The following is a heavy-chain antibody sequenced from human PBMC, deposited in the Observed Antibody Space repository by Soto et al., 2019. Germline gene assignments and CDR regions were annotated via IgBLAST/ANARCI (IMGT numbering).Heavy chain of an antibody. CDR1: GGTFSSYA. V-gene: IGHV1-69*01. Sequence: QVQLVQSGAEVKKPGSSVKVSCKASGGTFSSYAISWVRQAPGQGLEWMGGIIPISGTANYAQKFEGRVTITADEYPSTAYMELSSLRSEDTAVYYCARSQGSSTSLEIYYYYYYGMDVWGQGTRVTVSS. CDR3: ARSQGSSTSLEIYYYYYYGMDV. D-gene: IGHD2-2*01. J-gene: IGHJ6*02. CDR2: IIPISGTA.